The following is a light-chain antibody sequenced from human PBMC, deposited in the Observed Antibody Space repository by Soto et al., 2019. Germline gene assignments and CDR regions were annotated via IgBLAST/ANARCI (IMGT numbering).Light chain of an antibody. CDR1: QSISSW. CDR3: QQYNSYSWT. J-gene: IGKJ1*01. CDR2: DAS. Sequence: DIQMTQSPSTLSASVGDRVTITCRASQSISSWLAWYQQKPGKAPKLLIYDASSLESGVPSRCSGSGSGTEFTLTSSSLQPDDFSTYYCQQYNSYSWTFCQGTKVEIK. V-gene: IGKV1-5*01.